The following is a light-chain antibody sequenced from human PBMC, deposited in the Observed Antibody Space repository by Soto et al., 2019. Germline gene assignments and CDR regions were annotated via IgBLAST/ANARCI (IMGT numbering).Light chain of an antibody. Sequence: EIVLTQSPATLSLSPGERATLSCRASQSVGNYLVWYQLKPGQAPRLLIYDASNRATDIPARFSGSGSGTDFTLTISSLEPEDFAVYYCQQRSSCPLTFGGGTKVQIK. J-gene: IGKJ4*01. V-gene: IGKV3-11*01. CDR3: QQRSSCPLT. CDR1: QSVGNY. CDR2: DAS.